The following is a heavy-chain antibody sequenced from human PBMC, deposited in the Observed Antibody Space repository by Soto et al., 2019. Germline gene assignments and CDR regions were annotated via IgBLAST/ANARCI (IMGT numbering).Heavy chain of an antibody. CDR2: IYYSGST. Sequence: SETLSLTCTVSGGSISSYYWSWIRQPPGKGLEWIGYIYYSGSTNYNPSLKSRVTISVDTSKNQFSLKLSSVTAADTAVYYCARSHVVTVGNGMDVWGKGTTVTVSS. D-gene: IGHD2-15*01. CDR3: ARSHVVTVGNGMDV. CDR1: GGSISSYY. J-gene: IGHJ6*04. V-gene: IGHV4-59*01.